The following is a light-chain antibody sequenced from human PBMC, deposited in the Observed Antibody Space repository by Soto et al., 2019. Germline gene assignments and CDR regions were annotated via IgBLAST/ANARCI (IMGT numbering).Light chain of an antibody. Sequence: QSVLTQPPSVSGAPGQRVTISCTGSSSNIGAGYDVHWYQQLPGTAPKLLIYGNSNRPSGVPDRFSGSKSGTSASLAITGLQADDEADYDCQSYDSSLSGSVVFGGGTMLTVL. J-gene: IGLJ2*01. CDR3: QSYDSSLSGSVV. V-gene: IGLV1-40*01. CDR1: SSNIGAGYD. CDR2: GNS.